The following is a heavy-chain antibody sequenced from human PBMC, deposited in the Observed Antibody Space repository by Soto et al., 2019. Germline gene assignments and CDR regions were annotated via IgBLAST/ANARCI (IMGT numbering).Heavy chain of an antibody. J-gene: IGHJ5*02. CDR1: GFTFSSYS. Sequence: EVQLVESGGGLVKPGGSLRLSCAASGFTFSSYSMNWVRQAPGKGLEWVSSISSSSSYIYYADSVKGRFTISRDNAKNSLYLQMNSLRAEDTAVYYCAREWSITIFGRNGFDPWGQGTLVTVSS. V-gene: IGHV3-21*01. CDR2: ISSSSSYI. D-gene: IGHD3-3*01. CDR3: AREWSITIFGRNGFDP.